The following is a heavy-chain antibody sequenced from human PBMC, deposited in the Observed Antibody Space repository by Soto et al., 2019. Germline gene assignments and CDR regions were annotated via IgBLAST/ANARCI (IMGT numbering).Heavy chain of an antibody. CDR2: VIPIFGTA. J-gene: IGHJ4*02. CDR3: AGGHYDSSGYDYFDY. D-gene: IGHD3-22*01. V-gene: IGHV1-69*13. Sequence: SVKVSCKASGGTFSSYAISWVRQAPGQGLEWMGGVIPIFGTANYAQKFQGRVTITADESTSTDYMELSSLRSEDTAVYYCAGGHYDSSGYDYFDYWGQGTLVTVSS. CDR1: GGTFSSYA.